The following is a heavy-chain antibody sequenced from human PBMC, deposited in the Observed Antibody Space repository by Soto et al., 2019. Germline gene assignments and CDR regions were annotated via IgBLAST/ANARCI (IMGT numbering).Heavy chain of an antibody. CDR3: ARAGYCSSTSCSDAFDI. D-gene: IGHD2-2*01. J-gene: IGHJ3*02. V-gene: IGHV1-3*01. CDR1: GSTSTNYA. CDR2: INAANGNT. Sequence: QVQFVQSGAELKKPGPSVKVSCKASGSTSTNYAMNWWRQAPGQRLEWMGWINAANGNTKYSQKFQGRVTITRDTSARTAYVELTSLRSDDTAVYYCARAGYCSSTSCSDAFDIWGQGTLVTVSS.